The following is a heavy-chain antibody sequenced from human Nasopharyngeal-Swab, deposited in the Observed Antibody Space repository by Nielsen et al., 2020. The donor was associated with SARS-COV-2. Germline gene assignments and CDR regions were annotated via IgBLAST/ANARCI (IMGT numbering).Heavy chain of an antibody. Sequence: VRQAPGKGLEWVSYIDSSSSTIYYADSVKGRFTISRDNSRNSLYLQMNSLRVEDTAVYYCAREGDLMYWGQGTLVTVSS. CDR2: IDSSSSTI. V-gene: IGHV3-48*04. CDR3: AREGDLMY. J-gene: IGHJ4*02.